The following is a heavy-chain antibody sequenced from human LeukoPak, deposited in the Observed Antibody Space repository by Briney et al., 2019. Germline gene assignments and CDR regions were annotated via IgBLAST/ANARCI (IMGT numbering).Heavy chain of an antibody. V-gene: IGHV3-66*01. CDR2: IYSGGST. D-gene: IGHD5-12*01. J-gene: IGHJ4*02. CDR3: ATGGYSGYDEFDY. Sequence: GGSLRLSCAASGFTFSSYAMSWVRQAPGKGLEWVSVIYSGGSTYYADSVKGRFTISRDNSKSTLYLQMNSLRAEDTAVYYCATGGYSGYDEFDYWGQGTLVTVSS. CDR1: GFTFSSYA.